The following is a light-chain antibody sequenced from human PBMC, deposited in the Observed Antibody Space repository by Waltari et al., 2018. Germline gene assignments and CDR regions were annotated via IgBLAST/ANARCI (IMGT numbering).Light chain of an antibody. CDR2: DVT. Sequence: QSALTQPASVSGSPGQSITISCTGPNSDIGGFNYLSWYQHHPGQAPTLILYDVTKRPSGVSDRFSGSKSGTTASLTISGLHTDDEADYYCCSYTITSTLVFGGGTKLTVL. V-gene: IGLV2-14*03. CDR3: CSYTITSTLV. CDR1: NSDIGGFNY. J-gene: IGLJ2*01.